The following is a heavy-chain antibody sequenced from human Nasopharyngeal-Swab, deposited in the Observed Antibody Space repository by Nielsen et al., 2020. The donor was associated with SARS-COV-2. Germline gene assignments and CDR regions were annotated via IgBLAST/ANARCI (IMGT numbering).Heavy chain of an antibody. CDR1: GGSISSYY. Sequence: SETLSLTCTVSGGSISSYYWSWIRQPPGKGLEWIGYIYYSGSTNYNPSLKSRVTISVDTSKNQFSLKLSSVTAADTAMYYCARGAATRFDDWGQGTLVTVSS. CDR3: ARGAATRFDD. CDR2: IYYSGST. J-gene: IGHJ4*02. D-gene: IGHD5-12*01. V-gene: IGHV4-59*13.